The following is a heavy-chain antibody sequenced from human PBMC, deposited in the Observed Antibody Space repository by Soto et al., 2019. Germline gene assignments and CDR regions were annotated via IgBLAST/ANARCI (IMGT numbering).Heavy chain of an antibody. D-gene: IGHD6-6*01. CDR2: INHSGST. CDR1: GRSFSGYY. V-gene: IGHV4-34*01. CDR3: ARKGNSSSSGQGSYYHYYMYV. J-gene: IGHJ6*03. Sequence: TLSLTCAVYGRSFSGYYWSWIRQPPGKGLECIGEINHSGSTNYNPSLKSRVTISVDTSKNQFSLKLSSVTAADTAVYYCARKGNSSSSGQGSYYHYYMYVWGKGTTVTVSS.